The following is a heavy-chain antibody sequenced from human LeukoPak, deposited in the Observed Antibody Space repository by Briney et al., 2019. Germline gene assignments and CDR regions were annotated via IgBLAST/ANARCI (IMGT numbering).Heavy chain of an antibody. D-gene: IGHD1-1*01. CDR1: GFSFSTNP. J-gene: IGHJ5*02. CDR2: ISGSGGST. Sequence: GGSLRLSCAASGFSFSTNPMSWVRQAPGKGLEWVSAISGSGGSTYYADSVKGRFTISRDNSKNTLYLQMNSLRAEDTAVYYCAKDRDGTGPWGQGTLVTVSS. CDR3: AKDRDGTGP. V-gene: IGHV3-23*01.